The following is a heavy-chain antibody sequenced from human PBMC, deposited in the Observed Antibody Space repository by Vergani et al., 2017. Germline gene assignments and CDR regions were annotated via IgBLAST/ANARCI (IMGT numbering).Heavy chain of an antibody. V-gene: IGHV4-59*01. J-gene: IGHJ6*03. Sequence: QVQLQESGPGLVKPSETLSLTCTVSGGSISSYYWSWIRTPPGKGLEWIGYSYYSGSTNYNPSLKSRVTISVDTSKNQFSLKLSSVTDADTAVYYCARGGDYYDSSGEYMDVWGQGTTVTVSS. CDR1: GGSISSYY. D-gene: IGHD3-22*01. CDR3: ARGGDYYDSSGEYMDV. CDR2: SYYSGST.